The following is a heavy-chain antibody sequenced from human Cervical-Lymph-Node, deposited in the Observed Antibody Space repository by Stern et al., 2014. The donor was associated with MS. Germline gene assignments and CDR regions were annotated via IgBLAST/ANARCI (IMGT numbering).Heavy chain of an antibody. V-gene: IGHV1-58*01. Sequence: HLVESGPEVKKPGTSVKVSCKASGFTFTSSAVQWVRQARGQRLEWIGWIVVGSGNTNYAQKFQERVTITRDMSTSTADMELSSLRFEDTAVYYCAAKRDYYDSSGTDAFDIWGQGTMVTVSS. CDR3: AAKRDYYDSSGTDAFDI. D-gene: IGHD3-22*01. J-gene: IGHJ3*02. CDR2: IVVGSGNT. CDR1: GFTFTSSA.